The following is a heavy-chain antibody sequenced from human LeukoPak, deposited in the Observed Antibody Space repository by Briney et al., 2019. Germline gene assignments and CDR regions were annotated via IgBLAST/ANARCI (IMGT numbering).Heavy chain of an antibody. CDR2: IYPCESYT. D-gene: IGHD2-2*01. J-gene: IGHJ4*02. CDR3: ARLLRTTLYYFDY. Sequence: GESLKISCKGSGYSFTSYWIGLVRQMPGKGLEGMGSIYPCESYTIYSPSFQGQVTISADKSISTAYLQWCSLKASDTAMYYCARLLRTTLYYFDYWGQGTLVTVSS. V-gene: IGHV5-51*01. CDR1: GYSFTSYW.